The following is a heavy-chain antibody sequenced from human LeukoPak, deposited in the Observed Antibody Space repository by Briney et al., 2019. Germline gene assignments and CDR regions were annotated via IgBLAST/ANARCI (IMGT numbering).Heavy chain of an antibody. CDR1: GYTFTSYG. J-gene: IGHJ5*02. CDR2: ISAYNGNT. V-gene: IGHV1-18*01. D-gene: IGHD5-12*01. CDR3: ARVSFGGYDYVYWFDP. Sequence: ASVKVSCKASGYTFTSYGISWVRQAPGQGLEWMGWISAYNGNTNYAQKLQGRVTMTTDTSTSTAYMARRSLRSDDTAVYYCARVSFGGYDYVYWFDPWGQGTLVTVSS.